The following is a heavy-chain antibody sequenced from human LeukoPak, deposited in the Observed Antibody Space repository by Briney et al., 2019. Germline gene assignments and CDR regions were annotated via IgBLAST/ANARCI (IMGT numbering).Heavy chain of an antibody. Sequence: SETLSLTCTVSGGSINNYYWSWLRQPPGKGLEWIGHISYSGNTNYNSSLRSRVTISVDTSNNQFSLRLSSVTAADTAVYYCARDSYTGSHFEDTFDIWGQGTMVTVSS. J-gene: IGHJ3*02. CDR2: ISYSGNT. CDR1: GGSINNYY. CDR3: ARDSYTGSHFEDTFDI. V-gene: IGHV4-59*01. D-gene: IGHD1-26*01.